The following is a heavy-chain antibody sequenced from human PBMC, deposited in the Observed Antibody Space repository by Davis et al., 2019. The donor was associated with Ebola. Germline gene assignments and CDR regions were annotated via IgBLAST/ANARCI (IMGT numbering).Heavy chain of an antibody. CDR1: GFTFDDYA. D-gene: IGHD3-3*01. Sequence: GESLKISCAASGFTFDDYAMTWVRQAPGKGLEWVSGINWNGGSTGYADSVKCRFTISRDNSKNTLYLQMNSLRAEDTAVYYCASILEWLLGWYFDLWGRGTLGTVSS. J-gene: IGHJ2*01. CDR3: ASILEWLLGWYFDL. CDR2: INWNGGST. V-gene: IGHV3-20*04.